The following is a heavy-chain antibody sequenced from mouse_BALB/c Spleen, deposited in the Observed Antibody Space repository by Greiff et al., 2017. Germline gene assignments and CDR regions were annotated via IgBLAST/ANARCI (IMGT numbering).Heavy chain of an antibody. CDR2: ISYRGST. V-gene: IGHV3-8*02. CDR3: ARCDYYYDSSIGY. CDR1: GDSITSGY. Sequence: EVKLMASGPSLVKPSQTLSLTCSVTGDSITSGYWNWIRKFPGNKLEYMGYISYRGSTYYNPSLKSRISITRDTSKNQYYLQLNSVTTEDTATYYCARCDYYYDSSIGYWGQGSLVTVSA. J-gene: IGHJ3*01. D-gene: IGHD1-1*01.